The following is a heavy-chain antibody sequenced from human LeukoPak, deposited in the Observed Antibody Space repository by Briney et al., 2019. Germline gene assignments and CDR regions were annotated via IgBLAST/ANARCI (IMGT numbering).Heavy chain of an antibody. V-gene: IGHV3-23*01. CDR3: AKDVIGYWKPIDY. Sequence: GGSLRLSCAASGFTFSHYAMSWGRQAPGKGLEWVSAISGSGGSTYYADSVKGRFTISRDNSKNTLSLQIISLRVEDTAVYYCAKDVIGYWKPIDYWGQGTLVTVSS. CDR2: ISGSGGST. CDR1: GFTFSHYA. D-gene: IGHD3-22*01. J-gene: IGHJ4*02.